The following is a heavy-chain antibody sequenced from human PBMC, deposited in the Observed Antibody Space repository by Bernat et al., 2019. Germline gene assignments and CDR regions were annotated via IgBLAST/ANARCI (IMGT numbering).Heavy chain of an antibody. D-gene: IGHD4-17*01. Sequence: EVQLVESGGGLVKPGGSLRLSCAASGFTFSSYSMNWVRQAPGKGLEWVSSISSNSNYIYYADSVKGRFTISRDNAKNSLYLQMNSLRAEDTAVYYCARDRHDYGDKAPDYWGQGTLVTVSS. J-gene: IGHJ4*02. CDR2: ISSNSNYI. CDR3: ARDRHDYGDKAPDY. CDR1: GFTFSSYS. V-gene: IGHV3-21*01.